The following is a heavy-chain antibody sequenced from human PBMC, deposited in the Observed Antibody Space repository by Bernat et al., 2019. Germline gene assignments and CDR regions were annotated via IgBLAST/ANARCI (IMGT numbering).Heavy chain of an antibody. J-gene: IGHJ4*02. CDR1: GFTFSSYW. CDR2: ISGSGGNT. D-gene: IGHD3-22*01. Sequence: EVQLVESGGGLVRPGGSLRLSCAASGFTFSSYWMHWVRQAPGKGLVWVSAISGSGGNTYYADPVKGRFTISRDNSKNTLYLQMNSLRAEDTAVYYCAKDYYDSSAYYYYFDYWGQGTLVTVSS. CDR3: AKDYYDSSAYYYYFDY. V-gene: IGHV3-23*04.